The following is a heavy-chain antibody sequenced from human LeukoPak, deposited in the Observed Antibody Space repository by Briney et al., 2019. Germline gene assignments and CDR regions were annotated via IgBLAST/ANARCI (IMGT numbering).Heavy chain of an antibody. CDR2: IKQDGSEK. Sequence: PGGSLRLSCAAAGFSFSSYWKSWVRQAPGKGLEWVANIKQDGSEKYYVDSVKGRFTISRDNAKNSLYLQMNSLRAEDTAVYYCAKGQPTIYLDYWGQGTLVTVSS. J-gene: IGHJ4*02. CDR3: AKGQPTIYLDY. D-gene: IGHD6-13*01. V-gene: IGHV3-7*01. CDR1: GFSFSSYW.